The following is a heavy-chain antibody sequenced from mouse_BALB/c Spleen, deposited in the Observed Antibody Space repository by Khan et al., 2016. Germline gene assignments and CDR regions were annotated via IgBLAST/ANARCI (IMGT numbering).Heavy chain of an antibody. CDR3: ASIYYDYEGFAY. CDR2: IWAGGNT. D-gene: IGHD2-4*01. V-gene: IGHV2-9*02. CDR1: GFSLTSYG. Sequence: QVQLQQSGPGLVAPSQSLSITCTVSGFSLTSYGVHWVRQPPGKDLEWLGLIWAGGNTNYNSALMSRLTISKDNSKSQVFLKMISLQTDDTAMYXCASIYYDYEGFAYWGQGTLVTVSA. J-gene: IGHJ3*01.